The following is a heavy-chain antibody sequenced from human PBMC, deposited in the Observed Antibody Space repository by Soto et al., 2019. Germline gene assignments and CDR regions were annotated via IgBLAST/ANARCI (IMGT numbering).Heavy chain of an antibody. CDR3: ARVGRIFGPYYYMDV. D-gene: IGHD3-3*02. Sequence: SETRSLTCAFEGGSFSGYYWSWIRQPPGKGLEWIGEINHSGSTYYNPSLKSRVTISVDTSKNQFSLNLSSVTAADTAVYYCARVGRIFGPYYYMDVWDKGTTVTVSS. V-gene: IGHV4-34*01. CDR2: INHSGST. J-gene: IGHJ6*03. CDR1: GGSFSGYY.